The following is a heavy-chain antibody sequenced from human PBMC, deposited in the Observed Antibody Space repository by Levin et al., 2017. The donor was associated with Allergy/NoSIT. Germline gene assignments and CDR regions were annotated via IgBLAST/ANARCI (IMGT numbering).Heavy chain of an antibody. Sequence: PGESLKISCKGSGYNFTNYWIGWVRQMPGKGLEWMGIIYPADSDTRYSPSFQGQVTISADKSISTAYLQWSSLEASDTGIYYCARHTSGSYHAPFDNWGQGTLVTVSS. D-gene: IGHD1-1*01. CDR1: GYNFTNYW. V-gene: IGHV5-51*01. CDR2: IYPADSDT. J-gene: IGHJ4*02. CDR3: ARHTSGSYHAPFDN.